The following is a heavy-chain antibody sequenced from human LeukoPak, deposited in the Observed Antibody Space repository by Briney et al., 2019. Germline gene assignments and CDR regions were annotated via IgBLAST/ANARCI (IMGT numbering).Heavy chain of an antibody. CDR3: SGEYYDFWSGYYTDNWFDP. V-gene: IGHV3-7*01. J-gene: IGHJ5*02. Sequence: GGSLRLSCAASGFTFSSDWMSWVRQAPGKGLEWVANIKQDGSEKYYVDSVKGRFTISRDNAKNSLYLQMNSLRAEDTAVYYCSGEYYDFWSGYYTDNWFDPWGQGTLVTVSS. CDR1: GFTFSSDW. CDR2: IKQDGSEK. D-gene: IGHD3-3*01.